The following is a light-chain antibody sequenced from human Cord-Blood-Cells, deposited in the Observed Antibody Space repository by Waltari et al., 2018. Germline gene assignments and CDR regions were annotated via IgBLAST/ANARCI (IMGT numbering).Light chain of an antibody. CDR3: SSYTSSSPFYV. V-gene: IGLV2-14*01. Sequence: QSALTQPASVSGSPGQSITISCTGTSSDVGGYNYVSWYQQHPGKAPKRMIYEVSNRPSGVSNRCSGSKSGNTASLTISGLQAEDEADYYCSSYTSSSPFYVFGTGTKVTVL. J-gene: IGLJ1*01. CDR1: SSDVGGYNY. CDR2: EVS.